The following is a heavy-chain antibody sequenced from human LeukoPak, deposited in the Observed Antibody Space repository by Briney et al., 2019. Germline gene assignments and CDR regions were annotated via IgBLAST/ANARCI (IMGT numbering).Heavy chain of an antibody. CDR3: ARAPYDSGGYYDYYFDY. CDR2: IYYSGST. V-gene: IGHV4-59*08. J-gene: IGHJ4*02. Sequence: SETLSLTCTVSGGSISSYYWSWIRQPPGKGLEGIGYIYYSGSTNYNPSLKSRVTISVDTSKNQFSLKLSSVTAADTAVYYCARAPYDSGGYYDYYFDYWGQGTLVTVSS. D-gene: IGHD3-22*01. CDR1: GGSISSYY.